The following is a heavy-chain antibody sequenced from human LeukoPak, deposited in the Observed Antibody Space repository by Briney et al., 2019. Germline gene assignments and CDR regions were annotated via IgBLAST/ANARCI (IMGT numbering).Heavy chain of an antibody. D-gene: IGHD5-12*01. CDR3: AKSYSGYDSNWFDP. V-gene: IGHV3-23*01. CDR1: GFTFSSYA. Sequence: PGGSLRLSCAASGFTFSSYAMSWVRQAPGKGLEWVSAISGSGGSTYYADSVKGRFTISRDNSKNTLYLQMNSLRAEDTAAYYCAKSYSGYDSNWFDPWGQGTLVTVSS. CDR2: ISGSGGST. J-gene: IGHJ5*02.